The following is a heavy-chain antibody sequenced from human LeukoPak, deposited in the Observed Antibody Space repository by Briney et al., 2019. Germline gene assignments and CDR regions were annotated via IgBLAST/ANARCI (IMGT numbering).Heavy chain of an antibody. CDR3: ARIRAAAGTTYFDY. CDR1: GFSLSTSGMC. V-gene: IGHV2-70*17. J-gene: IGHJ4*02. Sequence: ESGPTLVNPTQTLTLTCTFSGFSLSTSGMCVSWIRQPPGKALEWLARIDWDDDKFYSTSLKTRLTISKDTSKNQVVLTMTNMDPVDTATYYCARIRAAAGTTYFDYWGQGTLVTVSS. D-gene: IGHD6-13*01. CDR2: IDWDDDK.